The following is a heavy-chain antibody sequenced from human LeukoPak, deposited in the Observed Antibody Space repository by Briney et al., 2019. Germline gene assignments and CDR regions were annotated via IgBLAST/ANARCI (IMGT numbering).Heavy chain of an antibody. V-gene: IGHV4-59*12. Sequence: PSETLSLTCTVSGGSISSYYWSWIRQPPGKGLEWIGYIYYSGNTNYNPSLKSRVSISVDTSQNQFTLHLTSVTPEDTAVYYCARGSDNSTWNWGQGTLVIVSS. J-gene: IGHJ4*02. CDR1: GGSISSYY. D-gene: IGHD6-13*01. CDR3: ARGSDNSTWN. CDR2: IYYSGNT.